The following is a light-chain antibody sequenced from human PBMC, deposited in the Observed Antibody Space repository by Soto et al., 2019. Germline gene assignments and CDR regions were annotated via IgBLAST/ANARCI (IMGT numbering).Light chain of an antibody. CDR1: SSDVGGYNY. J-gene: IGLJ1*01. Sequence: QSVLTQPASVSGSPVQALAISCTGTSSDVGGYNYVSWYQQHPGKAPKLMIYDVNNRPSGVSNRFSGSKSGNTASLTISGLQAEDEADYYCCSYTTSSTYVFGTGTKVTVL. V-gene: IGLV2-14*03. CDR2: DVN. CDR3: CSYTTSSTYV.